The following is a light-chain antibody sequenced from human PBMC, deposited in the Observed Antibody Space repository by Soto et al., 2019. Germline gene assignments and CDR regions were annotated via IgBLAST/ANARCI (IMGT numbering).Light chain of an antibody. CDR2: SSA. V-gene: IGKV3-15*01. CDR3: QQYDNWPPTT. J-gene: IGKJ5*01. Sequence: EVVMKPSPATLPVSLGERATLSFRARRRVSSTASWYQQKPGLAPTLLIHSSATNATSIPARFSGRGSGTSLSPTISGLQSEDFATYYCQQYDNWPPTTFGQGTRLEIK. CDR1: RRVSST.